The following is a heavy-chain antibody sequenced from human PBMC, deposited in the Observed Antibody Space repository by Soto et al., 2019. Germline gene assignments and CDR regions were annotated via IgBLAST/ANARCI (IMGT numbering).Heavy chain of an antibody. Sequence: EVQLLESGGGLVQPGGSLRLSCAASGFTFGNYAMSWVRQAPGKGLECVSAITSIGSSTYYADSVMGRLTISRDNSKNTLYLQMNSLRDEDTAVYYCAKDPRWIGGIPGYHGMDVWGQGTTVTVSS. V-gene: IGHV3-23*01. CDR1: GFTFGNYA. CDR3: AKDPRWIGGIPGYHGMDV. CDR2: ITSIGSST. J-gene: IGHJ6*02. D-gene: IGHD2-15*01.